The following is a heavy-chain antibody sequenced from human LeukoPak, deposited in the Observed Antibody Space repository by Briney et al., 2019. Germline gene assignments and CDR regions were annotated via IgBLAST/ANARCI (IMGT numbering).Heavy chain of an antibody. D-gene: IGHD2-2*01. CDR3: VKDALDDIVVEPPFFDY. V-gene: IGHV3-64D*06. CDR2: NSSDGGST. CDR1: GFTFSIYA. J-gene: IGHJ4*02. Sequence: GGSLRLSCSASGFTFSIYAMHWVRQAPGKGLEYVSGNSSDGGSTYYADSVKGRFTISRDQSKNTLYLQMSSLRAEDTAVYYCVKDALDDIVVEPPFFDYWGQGTLVTVSS.